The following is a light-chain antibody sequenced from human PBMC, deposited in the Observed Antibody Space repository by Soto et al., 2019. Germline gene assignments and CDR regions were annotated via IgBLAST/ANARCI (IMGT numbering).Light chain of an antibody. V-gene: IGKV3-11*01. CDR3: QQRSNWRST. CDR1: QSVSSY. Sequence: EIVLTQSPATLSLSPGEIATLSCRASQSVSSYLAWYQQKPGQAPRHLIYDASNRATGIPARISGSGSGTDFTLTISSLEPEDVVVYYCQQRSNWRSTFGEGTRLEIK. CDR2: DAS. J-gene: IGKJ5*01.